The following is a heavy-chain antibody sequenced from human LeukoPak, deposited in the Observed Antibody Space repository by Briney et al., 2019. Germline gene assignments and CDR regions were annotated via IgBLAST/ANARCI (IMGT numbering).Heavy chain of an antibody. CDR1: GGSFSGYY. V-gene: IGHV4-34*01. CDR3: ARGKAVTIFGVVVISNYYYYMDV. CDR2: INHSGST. Sequence: SETLSLTCAVYGGSFSGYYWSWIRQPPGKGLEWIGEINHSGSTNYNPSLKSRVTISVDTSKNQFSLKLSSVTAADTAVYYCARGKAVTIFGVVVISNYYYYMDVWGKGTTVTVSS. J-gene: IGHJ6*03. D-gene: IGHD3-3*01.